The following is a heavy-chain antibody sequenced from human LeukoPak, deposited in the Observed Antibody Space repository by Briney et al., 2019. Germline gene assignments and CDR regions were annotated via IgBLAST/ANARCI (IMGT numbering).Heavy chain of an antibody. CDR1: GFTFSSYS. CDR2: ISSSSSYI. J-gene: IGHJ6*02. Sequence: GGSLRLSCAASGFTFSSYSMNWVRQAPGKGPEWVSSISSSSSYIYYAASVKGRFTISRDNAKNSLYLQMNSLRAEDTAVYYCARDWGYYYYYGMDVWGQGTTVTVSS. CDR3: ARDWGYYYYYGMDV. V-gene: IGHV3-21*01. D-gene: IGHD3-16*01.